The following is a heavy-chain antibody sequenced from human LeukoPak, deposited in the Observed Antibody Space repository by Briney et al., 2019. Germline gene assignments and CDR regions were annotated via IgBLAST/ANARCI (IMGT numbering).Heavy chain of an antibody. CDR2: VRQDGSQK. Sequence: GGSLRLSCRASGFSFSGYWMSWVRQAPGKGLEWVANVRQDGSQKYYLDSVKGRFTISRDNAKNSLYLQMDSLRVEDTAVYYCARDSGYRDYWGQGTPVTVSS. V-gene: IGHV3-7*03. D-gene: IGHD3-9*01. CDR3: ARDSGYRDY. CDR1: GFSFSGYW. J-gene: IGHJ4*02.